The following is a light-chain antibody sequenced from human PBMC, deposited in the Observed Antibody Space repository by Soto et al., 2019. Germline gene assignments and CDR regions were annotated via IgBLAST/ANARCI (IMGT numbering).Light chain of an antibody. Sequence: EIVLTQSPGTLSLSPGARAPLSCRASQSVSNNYLAWYQQKPGQAPRLVIYGASSRATGIPDRFSASGSGTDFTLTISRLEPEDFAVYFCQQYISSPLTFGQGTKVDIK. CDR2: GAS. CDR3: QQYISSPLT. V-gene: IGKV3-20*01. J-gene: IGKJ1*01. CDR1: QSVSNNY.